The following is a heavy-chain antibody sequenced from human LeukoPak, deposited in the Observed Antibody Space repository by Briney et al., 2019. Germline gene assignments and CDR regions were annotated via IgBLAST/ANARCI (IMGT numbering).Heavy chain of an antibody. CDR2: IYYRGST. J-gene: IGHJ4*02. V-gene: IGHV4-59*08. CDR3: ASGGNGDYYFDY. Sequence: SETLSLTCTVSGGAISTFYWSWIRQPPGKGLEWIGYIYYRGSTDYNPSFKSRVTISVDTSKNQFFLKLSSVTAADTAVYYCASGGNGDYYFDYWGQGTLVTVSS. CDR1: GGAISTFY. D-gene: IGHD4-17*01.